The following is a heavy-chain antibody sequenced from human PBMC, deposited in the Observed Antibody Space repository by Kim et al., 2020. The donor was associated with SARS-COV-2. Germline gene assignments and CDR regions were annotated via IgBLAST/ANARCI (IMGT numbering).Heavy chain of an antibody. CDR2: ISGSGGST. J-gene: IGHJ4*02. CDR1: GFTFSSYA. D-gene: IGHD3-22*01. V-gene: IGHV3-23*01. CDR3: ASASGYYYDNNY. Sequence: GGSLRLSCAASGFTFSSYAMSWVRQAPGKGLEWVSAISGSGGSTYYADSVKGRFTISRDNSKNTLYLQMNSRRAEDTAVYYCASASGYYYDNNYWGQGTLVTVSS.